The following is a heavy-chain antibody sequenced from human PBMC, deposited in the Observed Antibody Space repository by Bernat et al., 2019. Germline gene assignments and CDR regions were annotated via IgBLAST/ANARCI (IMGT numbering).Heavy chain of an antibody. V-gene: IGHV3-48*01. D-gene: IGHD3-22*01. CDR1: GFTFSSYS. CDR3: ARDYDSSGYLLSHYYGMDV. Sequence: EVQLVESGGGLVQPGGSLRLSCAASGFTFSSYSMNWVRQAPGKGLEWVSYISSSSSTIYYADSVKGRFTISRDNAKNSLYLQMNSLRAEDTAVYYCARDYDSSGYLLSHYYGMDVWGQGTRSPSP. CDR2: ISSSSSTI. J-gene: IGHJ6*02.